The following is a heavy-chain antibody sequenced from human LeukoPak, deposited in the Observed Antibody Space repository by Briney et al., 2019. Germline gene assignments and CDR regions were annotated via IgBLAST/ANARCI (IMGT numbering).Heavy chain of an antibody. CDR3: AKGGGVMTASSFDF. CDR1: GFTFSSYA. V-gene: IGHV3-23*01. D-gene: IGHD3-16*01. Sequence: GSLRLSCAASGFTFSSYAMSWVRQAPGKGLEWVSAISGSGGSTYYADSVKGRFTISRDNSKNTQCLQMNSLRAEDTAVYFCAKGGGVMTASSFDFWGQGTLVTVSS. J-gene: IGHJ4*02. CDR2: ISGSGGST.